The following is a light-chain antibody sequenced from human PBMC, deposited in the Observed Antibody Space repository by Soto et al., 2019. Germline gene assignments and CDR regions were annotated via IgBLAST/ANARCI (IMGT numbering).Light chain of an antibody. V-gene: IGKV3-20*01. Sequence: EIVLTQSPGTLSLSPGERATLSCRASQSVRNSYLSWYRQKPGQSPRLVIYGASSRATDIPERFSGSGSGTDFTLTITRLEPEDFAVYYCHQYGTIPWAFGQGTKVEI. J-gene: IGKJ1*01. CDR1: QSVRNSY. CDR2: GAS. CDR3: HQYGTIPWA.